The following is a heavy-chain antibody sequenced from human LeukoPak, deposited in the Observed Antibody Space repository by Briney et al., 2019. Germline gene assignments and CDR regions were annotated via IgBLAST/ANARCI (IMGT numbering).Heavy chain of an antibody. CDR1: GGSISSYY. V-gene: IGHV4-59*12. CDR3: ARERGVIVRSDAFDI. Sequence: NPSETLSLTCTVSGGSISSYYWSWIRQPPGKGLEAIGYIYYTRTTNYNPSLNSRVPMSVDTSKNQFSLKLSSVTAADTAVYYCARERGVIVRSDAFDIWGQGTMVTVSS. CDR2: IYYTRTT. J-gene: IGHJ3*02. D-gene: IGHD3-10*01.